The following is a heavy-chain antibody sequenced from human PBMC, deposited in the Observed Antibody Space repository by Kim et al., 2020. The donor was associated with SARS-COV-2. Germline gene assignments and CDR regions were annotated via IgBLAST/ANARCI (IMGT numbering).Heavy chain of an antibody. Sequence: GGSLRLSCAASGFTFSSYWMHWVRQAPGKGLVWVSRINSDGSSTSYADSVKGRFTISRDNAKNTLYLQMNSLRAEDTAVYYCARVGQQPFIGAFDIWGQGTMVTVSS. CDR3: ARVGQQPFIGAFDI. D-gene: IGHD6-13*01. V-gene: IGHV3-74*01. CDR1: GFTFSSYW. J-gene: IGHJ3*02. CDR2: INSDGSST.